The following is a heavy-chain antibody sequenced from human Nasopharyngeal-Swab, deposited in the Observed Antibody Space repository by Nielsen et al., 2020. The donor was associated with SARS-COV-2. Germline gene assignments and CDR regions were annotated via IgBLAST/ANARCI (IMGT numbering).Heavy chain of an antibody. J-gene: IGHJ4*02. CDR3: ARVQVDDDFWTGYHFDY. D-gene: IGHD3/OR15-3a*01. V-gene: IGHV4-59*01. CDR2: VFNSGST. CDR1: GGSMNSYY. Sequence: GSLRLSCTVSGGSMNSYYWYWIRHPPGKGLGWIGYVFNSGSTEYSPSLKRRATISVDTSNNHFSLKLSSVTAADTAVYFCARVQVDDDFWTGYHFDYWGQGTLVTVSS.